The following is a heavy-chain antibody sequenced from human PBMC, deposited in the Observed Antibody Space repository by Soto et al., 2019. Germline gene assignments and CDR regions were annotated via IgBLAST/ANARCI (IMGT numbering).Heavy chain of an antibody. Sequence: PGGSLRLACAASGFTFSSSAMHWVRQASGKGLEWVGRIRSKANSYATAYAASVKGRFTISRDDSKNTAYLQMNSLTTEDTAVYYCTCYDIRLAFDIWGQGTMVTVSS. V-gene: IGHV3-73*01. CDR1: GFTFSSSA. CDR2: IRSKANSYAT. D-gene: IGHD3-22*01. J-gene: IGHJ3*02. CDR3: TCYDIRLAFDI.